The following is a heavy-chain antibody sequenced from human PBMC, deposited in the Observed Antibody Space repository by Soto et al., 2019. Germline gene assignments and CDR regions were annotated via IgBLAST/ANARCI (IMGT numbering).Heavy chain of an antibody. J-gene: IGHJ6*02. D-gene: IGHD1-26*01. CDR2: INPNSGGT. Sequence: ASVKVSCKASGYTFTGYYMHWVRQAPGQGLEWMGWINPNSGGTNYAQKFQGRVTMTRDTSISTAYMELSRLRSDDTAVYYCARAYGLELLEYYGMDVWGQGTTVTVSS. CDR1: GYTFTGYY. V-gene: IGHV1-2*02. CDR3: ARAYGLELLEYYGMDV.